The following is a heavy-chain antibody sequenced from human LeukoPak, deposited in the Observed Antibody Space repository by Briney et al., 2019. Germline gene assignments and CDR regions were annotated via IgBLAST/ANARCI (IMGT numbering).Heavy chain of an antibody. D-gene: IGHD3-16*01. CDR1: GFTFSSYW. CDR2: ISSDGSST. J-gene: IGHJ4*02. CDR3: ARDWGGYGPTSHDY. V-gene: IGHV3-74*01. Sequence: PGGSLRLSCAASGFTFSSYWMHWVRQAPGRGLVWVSRISSDGSSTIYADSVQGRFTISRDNAKNTLHLQMNSLGAEDTAVYYCARDWGGYGPTSHDYWGQGSLVAVSS.